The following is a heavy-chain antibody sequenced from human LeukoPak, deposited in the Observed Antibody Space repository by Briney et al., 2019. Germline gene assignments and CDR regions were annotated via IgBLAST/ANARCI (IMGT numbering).Heavy chain of an antibody. CDR2: IYPGDSDT. D-gene: IGHD3-3*01. CDR1: GYSFTSYW. J-gene: IGHJ6*03. V-gene: IGHV5-51*01. Sequence: GESLKISCKGSGYSFTSYWIGWVRQMPGKGLEWMGIIYPGDSDTRYSPSFQGQVTISADKSISTAYLQWSSLKASDTAMYYCARLSYDFWSGAYYYYYMDVWGKGTTVTVSS. CDR3: ARLSYDFWSGAYYYYYMDV.